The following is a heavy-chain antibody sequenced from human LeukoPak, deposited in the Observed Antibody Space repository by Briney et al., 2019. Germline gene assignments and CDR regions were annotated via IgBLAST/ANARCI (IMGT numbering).Heavy chain of an antibody. J-gene: IGHJ4*02. Sequence: SETLSLTCTVSGASISSSNYYWGWIRQPPGKGLEWIASIYYSGSTSYNPSLKSRVTISVDTSKNQFSLKVSSVTAADTAVYSCARPHIGGSDLTDFDCWGQGTLVTVPS. V-gene: IGHV4-39*01. CDR1: GASISSSNYY. CDR2: IYYSGST. D-gene: IGHD3-16*01. CDR3: ARPHIGGSDLTDFDC.